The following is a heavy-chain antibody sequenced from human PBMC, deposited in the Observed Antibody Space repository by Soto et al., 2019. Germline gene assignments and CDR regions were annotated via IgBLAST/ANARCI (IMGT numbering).Heavy chain of an antibody. CDR1: GGSISSYY. CDR2: IYYSGST. D-gene: IGHD6-13*01. Sequence: SETLSLTCTVSGGSISSYYWSWIRQPPGKGLEWIGYIYYSGSTYYNPSLKSRVTISVDTSKNQFSLKLSSVTAADTAVYYCARPLFFYSKKHPSGMNAGGQGPTLPVSS. V-gene: IGHV4-59*04. CDR3: ARPLFFYSKKHPSGMNA. J-gene: IGHJ6*02.